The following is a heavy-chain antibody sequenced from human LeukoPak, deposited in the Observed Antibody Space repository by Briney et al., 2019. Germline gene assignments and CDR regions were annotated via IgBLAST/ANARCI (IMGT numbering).Heavy chain of an antibody. D-gene: IGHD3-9*01. CDR2: ISPSGAST. CDR3: ARPLYDILTGFGY. Sequence: EASVKVSCKSFGYTFTSNYMHWVRQATGQGPECMGVISPSGASTTYAQTFQGRVTMTRDTSTSTVYMELSSLRSEDTAVYYCARPLYDILTGFGYWGQGTLVTVSS. V-gene: IGHV1-46*01. CDR1: GYTFTSNY. J-gene: IGHJ4*02.